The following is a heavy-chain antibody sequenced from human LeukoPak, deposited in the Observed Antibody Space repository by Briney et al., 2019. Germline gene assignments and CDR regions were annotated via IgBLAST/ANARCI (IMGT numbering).Heavy chain of an antibody. CDR3: ASRGYSYGNFDY. Sequence: SETLSLTCTVSGGSISSSSYYWGWIRQPPGKGLEWIGSIYYSGSTYYNPSLKSRVTISVDTSKNQFSLKPSSVTAADTAVYYCASRGYSYGNFDYWGQGTLVTVSS. CDR2: IYYSGST. CDR1: GGSISSSSYY. D-gene: IGHD5-18*01. J-gene: IGHJ4*02. V-gene: IGHV4-39*01.